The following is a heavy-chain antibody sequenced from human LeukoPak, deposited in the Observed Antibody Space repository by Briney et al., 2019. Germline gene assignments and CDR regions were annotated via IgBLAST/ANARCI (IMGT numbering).Heavy chain of an antibody. CDR3: AKDKFVVTASGTDY. Sequence: GGSLRLSCAASGFTFSSYGMHWVRQAPGKGLEWVAFIRYDGSNKYYADSVKGRFTISRDNSKNTLYLQMNSLRAEDTAIYYCAKDKFVVTASGTDYWGQGTLVTVSS. V-gene: IGHV3-30*02. CDR1: GFTFSSYG. D-gene: IGHD2-15*01. J-gene: IGHJ4*02. CDR2: IRYDGSNK.